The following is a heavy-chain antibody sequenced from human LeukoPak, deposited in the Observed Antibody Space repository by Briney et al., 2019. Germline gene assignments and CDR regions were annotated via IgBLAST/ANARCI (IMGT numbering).Heavy chain of an antibody. D-gene: IGHD4-17*01. J-gene: IGHJ6*02. Sequence: GGSLRLSGAASGFTFSSYEMNWVRQAPGKGLEWVSYISSSGSTIYYADSVTGRFTISRDNAKNSLYLQMNSLRAEDTAVYYCARDHYGDYVGEYYYYGMDVWGQGTTVTVSS. CDR1: GFTFSSYE. CDR3: ARDHYGDYVGEYYYYGMDV. CDR2: ISSSGSTI. V-gene: IGHV3-48*03.